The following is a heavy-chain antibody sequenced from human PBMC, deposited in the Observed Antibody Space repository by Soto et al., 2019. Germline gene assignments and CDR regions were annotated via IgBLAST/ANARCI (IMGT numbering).Heavy chain of an antibody. CDR2: IYYSGST. Sequence: QVQLQESGPGLVKPSQTLSLTCTVSGGSISSGDYYWRWIRQPPGKGLEWIGYIYYSGSTYYNPSLKSRVTISVDTSKNQLSLKLSSVTAADTAVYYCARDHINYPGSFDPWGQGTLVTVSS. J-gene: IGHJ5*02. D-gene: IGHD4-4*01. V-gene: IGHV4-30-4*01. CDR3: ARDHINYPGSFDP. CDR1: GGSISSGDYY.